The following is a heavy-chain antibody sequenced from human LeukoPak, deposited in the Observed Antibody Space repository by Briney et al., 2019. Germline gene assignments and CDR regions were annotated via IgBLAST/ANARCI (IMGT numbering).Heavy chain of an antibody. Sequence: GASVKVSCKASGYTFTSYGISWVRQAPGQGLEWMGWISAYNGNTNYAQKLQGRVTMTTDTSTSTAYMELRSLRSDDTAVYYCARDGFGSSSPNEPDYWGQGTLVTVSS. CDR3: ARDGFGSSSPNEPDY. CDR2: ISAYNGNT. J-gene: IGHJ4*02. V-gene: IGHV1-18*01. D-gene: IGHD6-6*01. CDR1: GYTFTSYG.